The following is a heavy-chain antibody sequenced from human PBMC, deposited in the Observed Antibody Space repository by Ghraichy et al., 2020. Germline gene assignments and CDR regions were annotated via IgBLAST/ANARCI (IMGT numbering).Heavy chain of an antibody. CDR2: IDHSGDT. J-gene: IGHJ6*02. CDR3: ARVKWRGDPFPYYGLDI. V-gene: IGHV4-34*01. D-gene: IGHD3-16*01. Sequence: SETLSLTCAVYNGSFNGYYWSWIRQPPGKGLEWIGEIDHSGDTYYNPSLRSRVTLSADTSKSQLSLKVTSLTAADTAVYYCARVKWRGDPFPYYGLDIWGQGTAVTVSS. CDR1: NGSFNGYY.